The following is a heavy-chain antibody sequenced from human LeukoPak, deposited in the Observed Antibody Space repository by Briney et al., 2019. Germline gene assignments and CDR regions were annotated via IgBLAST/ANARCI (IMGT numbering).Heavy chain of an antibody. J-gene: IGHJ6*03. CDR3: ASRHTHEIDRGGDCYFFYYYYMDV. D-gene: IGHD2-21*01. V-gene: IGHV3-11*04. CDR1: GFTFSDYY. Sequence: GGSLRLSCAASGFTFSDYYMSWIRQAPGKGLEWVSYISSSGSTIYYADSVKGRFTISRDNAKNSLYLQMNSLRAEDTAVYYCASRHTHEIDRGGDCYFFYYYYMDVWGKGTTVTVSS. CDR2: ISSSGSTI.